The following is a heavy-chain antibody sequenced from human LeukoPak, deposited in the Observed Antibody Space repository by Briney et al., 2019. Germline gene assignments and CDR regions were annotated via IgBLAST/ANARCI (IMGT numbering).Heavy chain of an antibody. D-gene: IGHD3-3*01. CDR3: ARGLKLRFLEWLSQRDWFDP. CDR2: INHSGST. CDR1: GGSISSSSYY. Sequence: SETLSLTCTVSGGSISSSSYYWSWIRQPPGKGLEWIGEINHSGSTNYNPSLKSRVTISVDTSKNQFSLKLSSVTAADTAVYYCARGLKLRFLEWLSQRDWFDPWGQGTLVTVSS. J-gene: IGHJ5*02. V-gene: IGHV4-39*07.